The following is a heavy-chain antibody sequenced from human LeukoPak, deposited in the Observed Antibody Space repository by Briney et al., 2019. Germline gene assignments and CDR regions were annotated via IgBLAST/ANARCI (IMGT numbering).Heavy chain of an antibody. CDR2: IYYSGST. CDR1: GGSISSGGYY. D-gene: IGHD1-7*01. CDR3: ARDNWSYGSSMDV. J-gene: IGHJ6*02. Sequence: PSETLSLTCTVSGGSISSGGYYWSWIRQHPGKGLEWIGYIYYSGSTNYNPSLKSRVTISVDTSKNQFSLKLSSVTAADTAVYYCARDNWSYGSSMDVWGQGTTVTVSS. V-gene: IGHV4-61*08.